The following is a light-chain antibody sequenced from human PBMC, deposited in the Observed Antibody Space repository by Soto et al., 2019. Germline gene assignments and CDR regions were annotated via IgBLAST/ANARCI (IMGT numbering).Light chain of an antibody. CDR1: QSISSW. Sequence: IQVTQSPSDLSASVGDRVTITCRASQSISSWLAWYQQKPGKAPKLLIYDASSLESGVPSRFSGSGSGTEFTLTISSLQPDDFATYYCQQYNSTRVTFGGATKVDIK. CDR2: DAS. J-gene: IGKJ4*01. V-gene: IGKV1-5*01. CDR3: QQYNSTRVT.